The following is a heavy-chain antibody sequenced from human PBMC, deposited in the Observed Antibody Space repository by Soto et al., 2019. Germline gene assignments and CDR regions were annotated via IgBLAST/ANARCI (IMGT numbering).Heavy chain of an antibody. J-gene: IGHJ6*02. Sequence: QVQLVESGGGVVQSGRSLRLSCAASGFTFSSYGMHWVRQAPGKGLEWVAVISYDGSNKYYADSVKGRFTISRDNSKNTLYLQMNSLRAEDTAVYYCAKDLHHSLKRLYYGMDVWGQGTTVTVSS. CDR2: ISYDGSNK. CDR3: AKDLHHSLKRLYYGMDV. D-gene: IGHD6-25*01. V-gene: IGHV3-30*18. CDR1: GFTFSSYG.